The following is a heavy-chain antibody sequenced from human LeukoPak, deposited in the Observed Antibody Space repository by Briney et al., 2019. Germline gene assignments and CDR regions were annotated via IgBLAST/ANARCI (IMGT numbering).Heavy chain of an antibody. CDR3: ARVPTAGRGFDC. V-gene: IGHV3-7*03. CDR1: GFTFTNHW. CDR2: INQAGSQI. Sequence: GGSLRLSCAASGFTFTNHWMSWVRQAPGKGLEWVANINQAGSQIYYVDSVKGRFTISRDIAKNSLHLQMNSLSAEDTALYYCARVPTAGRGFDCWGQGTLVTVSS. J-gene: IGHJ4*02. D-gene: IGHD6-13*01.